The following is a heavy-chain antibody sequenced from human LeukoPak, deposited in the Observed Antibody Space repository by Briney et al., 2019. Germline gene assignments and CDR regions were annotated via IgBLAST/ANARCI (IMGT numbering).Heavy chain of an antibody. V-gene: IGHV1-2*02. Sequence: ASVKVSCKASGYTFTGYYMHWVRQAPGQGLEWMGWINPNSGGTNYAQKFQGRVTMTRDTSISTAYMEPSRLRSDDTAVYYCAREGTRDYGDYVYYFDYWGQGTLVTVSS. CDR3: AREGTRDYGDYVYYFDY. CDR2: INPNSGGT. J-gene: IGHJ4*02. D-gene: IGHD4-17*01. CDR1: GYTFTGYY.